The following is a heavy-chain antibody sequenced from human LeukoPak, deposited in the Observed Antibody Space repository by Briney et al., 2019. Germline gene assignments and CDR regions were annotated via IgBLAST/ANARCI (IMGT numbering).Heavy chain of an antibody. Sequence: PGWSLRLSCAASGFTFDDYAMQWVRLSPEKGLEWVSRIDWNSRSTVYADSVRGRFTISRDNAKNSLYLQMNSLRPEDTALYYCARDRRPLTGYNAQDYWGQGTLVTVSS. V-gene: IGHV3-9*01. CDR2: IDWNSRST. CDR3: ARDRRPLTGYNAQDY. J-gene: IGHJ4*02. CDR1: GFTFDDYA. D-gene: IGHD3-9*01.